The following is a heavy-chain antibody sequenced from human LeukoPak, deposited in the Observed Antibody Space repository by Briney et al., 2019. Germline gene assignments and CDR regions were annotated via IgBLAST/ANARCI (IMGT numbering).Heavy chain of an antibody. Sequence: GASVKVSCKASGYTFTSYYMHWVRQAPGQGLEWMGIINPSGGRTSYAQKFQGRVTMTRDTSTSTVYMELSSLRSEDTAVYYCARDVRSGRWLQLNYYFDYWGQGTLVTVSS. CDR2: INPSGGRT. D-gene: IGHD3-10*01. V-gene: IGHV1-46*01. J-gene: IGHJ4*02. CDR3: ARDVRSGRWLQLNYYFDY. CDR1: GYTFTSYY.